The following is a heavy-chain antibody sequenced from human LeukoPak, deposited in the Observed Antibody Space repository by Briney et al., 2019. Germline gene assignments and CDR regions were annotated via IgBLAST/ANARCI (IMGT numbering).Heavy chain of an antibody. D-gene: IGHD3-22*01. CDR2: IRYDGSNK. V-gene: IGHV3-30*02. J-gene: IGHJ3*02. CDR3: AKVGGSSGLLDAFDI. Sequence: GGSPRLSCAASGFTFSSYGMHWVRQAPGKGLEWVAFIRYDGSNKYYADSVKGRFTISRDNSKNALYLQMNSLRAEDTAVYYCAKVGGSSGLLDAFDIWGQGTMVTVSS. CDR1: GFTFSSYG.